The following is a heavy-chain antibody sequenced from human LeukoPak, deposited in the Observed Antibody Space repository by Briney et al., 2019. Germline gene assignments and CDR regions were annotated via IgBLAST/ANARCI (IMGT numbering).Heavy chain of an antibody. CDR2: INTGTGNP. V-gene: IGHV7-4-1*02. D-gene: IGHD3-10*01. Sequence: ASVKVSCKTSGYSFTSYAMNWVRQAPGQGLEFMGWINTGTGNPTYAQGFTGRFVFSLDTSVSTAYLQISTLKPEDTAVYYCASFGAHSFDYWGQGTLVTVSS. CDR1: GYSFTSYA. CDR3: ASFGAHSFDY. J-gene: IGHJ4*02.